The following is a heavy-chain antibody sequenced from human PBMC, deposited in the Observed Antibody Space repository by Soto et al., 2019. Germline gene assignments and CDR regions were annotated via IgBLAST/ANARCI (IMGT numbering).Heavy chain of an antibody. J-gene: IGHJ4*01. CDR1: GFTFSNAW. Sequence: GGSLRLSCAASGFTFSNAWINWVRQAPGKGLEWVGRVKSKNDGGTTDFAAPVKGRFAISRDDSKNMVYLEMNSLQTEDTAIYYCTTDAYITSIIVRFDYWGHGPLITAPQ. D-gene: IGHD3-22*01. CDR2: VKSKNDGGTT. CDR3: TTDAYITSIIVRFDY. V-gene: IGHV3-15*07.